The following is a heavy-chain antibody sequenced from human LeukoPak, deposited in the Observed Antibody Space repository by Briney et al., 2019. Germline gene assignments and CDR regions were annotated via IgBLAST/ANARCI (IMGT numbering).Heavy chain of an antibody. CDR3: ARRRGWTFDY. V-gene: IGHV4-59*12. D-gene: IGHD6-19*01. J-gene: IGHJ4*02. CDR1: GGSISGYY. CDR2: IYYTGST. Sequence: PSETLSLTCTVSGGSISGYYWSWIRQPPGKGLEWIGYIYYTGSTNYNPSLKSRVTMSVDTSKNQFSLKLSSVTAADAAVYYCARRRGWTFDYWGQGTLVTVSS.